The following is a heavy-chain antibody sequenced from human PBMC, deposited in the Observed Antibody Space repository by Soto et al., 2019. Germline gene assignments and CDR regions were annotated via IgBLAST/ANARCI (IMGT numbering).Heavy chain of an antibody. V-gene: IGHV3-23*01. CDR1: GFTFSSYA. CDR2: ISGSGGST. J-gene: IGHJ4*02. CDR3: AKAPVLRFLVAYDY. Sequence: EVQLLESGGGLVQPGGSLRLSCAASGFTFSSYAMSWVRQAPGKGLEWVSAISGSGGSTYYADSVKGRITISRDTSKNTLYLQMNSLRAEDTAVYYCAKAPVLRFLVAYDYWGQGTLVTVSS. D-gene: IGHD3-3*01.